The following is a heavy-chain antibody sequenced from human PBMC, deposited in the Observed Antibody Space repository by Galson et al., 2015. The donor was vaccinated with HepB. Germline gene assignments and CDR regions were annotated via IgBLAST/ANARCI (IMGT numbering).Heavy chain of an antibody. Sequence: SLRLSCAASGFTFSDHYMDWVRQAPGKGLEWVGRIRNKDNGYTTEYAASVKGRFIVSRDDSKTSMYLQMSSLKAEDTAVYYCARIMVYGDNFVFDFRGQGTLVTVSS. CDR1: GFTFSDHY. V-gene: IGHV3-72*01. CDR2: IRNKDNGYTT. J-gene: IGHJ4*02. D-gene: IGHD2-8*01. CDR3: ARIMVYGDNFVFDF.